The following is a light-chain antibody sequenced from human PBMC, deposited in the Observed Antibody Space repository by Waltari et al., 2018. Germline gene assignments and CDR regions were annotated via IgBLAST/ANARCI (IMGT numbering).Light chain of an antibody. CDR2: AAS. CDR1: QVVSSY. J-gene: IGKJ1*01. CDR3: QQYDSFPLT. Sequence: VIWMPPSPSLLSASTGDSVTICCRMSQVVSSYLAWYQQQPGKAPELLIYAASSLQSGVPSRFTGSGSGTDFTLTISCLQSEDFATYYCQQYDSFPLTFGQGTKVEIK. V-gene: IGKV1D-8*01.